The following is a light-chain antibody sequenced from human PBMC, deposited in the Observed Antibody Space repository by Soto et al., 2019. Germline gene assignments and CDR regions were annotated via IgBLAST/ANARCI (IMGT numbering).Light chain of an antibody. V-gene: IGKV1-5*01. CDR2: DAS. J-gene: IGKJ1*01. Sequence: DIQMTQSPSTLSASVGDRVTITCRASQSLSSWLAWYQQKPGKTPKLLIYDASTLETGVPSRFSGSGSGTEFTLTISILQPDDFATYYCQQYNSYWTFGQGTKVEIK. CDR3: QQYNSYWT. CDR1: QSLSSW.